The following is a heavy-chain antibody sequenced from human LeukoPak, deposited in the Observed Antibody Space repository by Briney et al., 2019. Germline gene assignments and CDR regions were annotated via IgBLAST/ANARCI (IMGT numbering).Heavy chain of an antibody. CDR2: ISYDGSIK. CDR3: AGYDSSGYYDAFDI. V-gene: IGHV3-30-3*01. Sequence: PGRSLRLSCAASGFTFSSYAMHWVRQAPGKGLEWVAVISYDGSIKYYADSVKGRFTISRDNSKDTLYLQMNSLRAEDTAVYYCAGYDSSGYYDAFDIWGQGTMVTVSS. J-gene: IGHJ3*02. CDR1: GFTFSSYA. D-gene: IGHD3-22*01.